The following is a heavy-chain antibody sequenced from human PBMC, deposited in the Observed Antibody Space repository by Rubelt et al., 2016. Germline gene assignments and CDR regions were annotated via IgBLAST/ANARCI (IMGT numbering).Heavy chain of an antibody. V-gene: IGHV3-30*04. J-gene: IGHJ4*02. Sequence: QVQLVESGGGVVQPGRSLRLSCAASGFTFSSYAMHWVRQAPGKGLEWVAVISYDGSNKYYADSGKGRVNISRDNSKNTLYMQRNSLRAEDTAVYYGARDRYKYDYWGQGTLVTVSS. CDR1: GFTFSSYA. CDR3: ARDRYKYDY. CDR2: ISYDGSNK. D-gene: IGHD1-14*01.